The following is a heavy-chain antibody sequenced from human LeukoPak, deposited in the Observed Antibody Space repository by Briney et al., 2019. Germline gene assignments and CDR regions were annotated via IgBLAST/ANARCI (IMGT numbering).Heavy chain of an antibody. J-gene: IGHJ4*02. CDR2: ISGSGGST. Sequence: GGSLRLSCSASGFTFSSYAMHWVRQAPGKGLEWVSAISGSGGSTYYADSVKGRFTISRDNSKNTLYLQMNSLRAEDTAVYYCAKAPEYSSGRFRNSHFDYWGQGTLVTVSS. D-gene: IGHD6-19*01. CDR1: GFTFSSYA. V-gene: IGHV3-23*01. CDR3: AKAPEYSSGRFRNSHFDY.